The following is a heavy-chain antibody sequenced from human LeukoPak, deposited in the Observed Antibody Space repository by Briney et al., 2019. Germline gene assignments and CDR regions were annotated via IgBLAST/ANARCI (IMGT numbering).Heavy chain of an antibody. D-gene: IGHD1-26*01. V-gene: IGHV3-23*01. Sequence: GGSLRLSCAASGFTFSSNAMNWVRQAPGKGLEWVSAISGTGSTTYYADSVKGRFTISRDNSENTLYLQMNSLRPEDTAVYYCARDRVGATTYYYYCYMDVWGKGTTVTVSS. J-gene: IGHJ6*03. CDR1: GFTFSSNA. CDR3: ARDRVGATTYYYYCYMDV. CDR2: ISGTGSTT.